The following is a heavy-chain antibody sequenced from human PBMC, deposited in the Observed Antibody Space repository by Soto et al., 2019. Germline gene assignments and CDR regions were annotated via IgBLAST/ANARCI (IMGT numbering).Heavy chain of an antibody. Sequence: GGSLRLSCAASGFTFSNYGMNWVRQAPGKGLEWVSSISTSSSYIHYADSVKGRFTISRDNAKNSLYLQMNSLRVEDTAVYYCERDWTSSSSGNVFDYWGQGTLVTVSS. CDR1: GFTFSNYG. J-gene: IGHJ4*02. V-gene: IGHV3-21*01. CDR3: ERDWTSSSSGNVFDY. D-gene: IGHD6-6*01. CDR2: ISTSSSYI.